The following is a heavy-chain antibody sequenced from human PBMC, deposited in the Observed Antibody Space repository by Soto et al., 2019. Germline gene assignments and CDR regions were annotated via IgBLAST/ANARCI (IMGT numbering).Heavy chain of an antibody. Sequence: EVQLVQSGAEVKKPGESLRISCKGSGYSFTSYWISWVRRMPEKGLEWMGRIDPSDSYTNYSPSFQGHVTISADKSISTAYLQWSSLKASYTAMYYCARLQAAAGDNDLTFDYWGQGTLVTVSS. CDR3: ARLQAAAGDNDLTFDY. V-gene: IGHV5-10-1*01. D-gene: IGHD6-13*01. J-gene: IGHJ4*02. CDR1: GYSFTSYW. CDR2: IDPSDSYT.